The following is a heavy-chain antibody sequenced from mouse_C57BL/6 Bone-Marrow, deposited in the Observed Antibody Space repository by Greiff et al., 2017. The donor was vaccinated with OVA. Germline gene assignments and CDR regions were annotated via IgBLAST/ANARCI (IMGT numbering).Heavy chain of an antibody. Sequence: QVQLQQSGPGLVQPSQSLSITCTVSGFSLTSYGVHWVRQSPGKGLEWLGVIWSGGSTDYNAAFISRLSISKDNSKSQVFFKMNSLQADDTAIYYCARKGGSRGYFDVWGTGTTVTVSS. CDR2: IWSGGST. CDR1: GFSLTSYG. CDR3: ARKGGSRGYFDV. J-gene: IGHJ1*03. V-gene: IGHV2-2*01.